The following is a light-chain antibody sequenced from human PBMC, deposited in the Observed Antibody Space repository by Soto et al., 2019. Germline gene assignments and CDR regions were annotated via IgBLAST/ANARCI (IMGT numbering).Light chain of an antibody. J-gene: IGKJ1*01. CDR3: QQHNGYSERM. V-gene: IGKV1-5*01. CDR2: DAS. Sequence: DIQMTQSPSPLSASVGDRVTITYRASQSISSWLAWYQQKPGKAPKLLIYDASSLESGVPSRFSGSGSGTEFTLTISSLQPDDFATYYCQQHNGYSERMFGQGTKVDIK. CDR1: QSISSW.